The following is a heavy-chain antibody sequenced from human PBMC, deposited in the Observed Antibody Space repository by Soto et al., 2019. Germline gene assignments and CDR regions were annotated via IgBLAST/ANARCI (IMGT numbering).Heavy chain of an antibody. V-gene: IGHV3-33*01. CDR2: MWYDGSKE. J-gene: IGHJ6*02. Sequence: QVQLVESGGGVVQPGRSLRLSCAVSGFTFNTYGMHWVRQTPGKGLEWVALMWYDGSKEYYADSVKGRFTISRDNSKNTLYLQMNSLRAEDTAVYYCARGRCHYYYAMEVWGQGTTVTVSS. CDR1: GFTFNTYG. CDR3: ARGRCHYYYAMEV.